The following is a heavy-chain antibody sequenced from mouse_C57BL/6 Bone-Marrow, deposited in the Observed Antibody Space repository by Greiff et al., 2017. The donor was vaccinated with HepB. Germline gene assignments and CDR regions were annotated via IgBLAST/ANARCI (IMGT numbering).Heavy chain of an antibody. CDR2: ISNGGGST. J-gene: IGHJ3*01. CDR3: ARQIY. V-gene: IGHV5-12*01. CDR1: GFTFSDYY. Sequence: EVKVVESGGGLVQPGGSLKLSCAASGFTFSDYYMYWVRQTPEKRLEWVAYISNGGGSTYYPDTVKGRFTISRDNAKNTLYLQMSRLKSEDTAMYYCARQIYWGQGTLVTVSA.